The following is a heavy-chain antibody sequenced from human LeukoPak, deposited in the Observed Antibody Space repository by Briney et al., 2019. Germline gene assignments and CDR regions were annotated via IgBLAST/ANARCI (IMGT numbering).Heavy chain of an antibody. D-gene: IGHD5-12*01. J-gene: IGHJ4*02. CDR2: IIPIFGTA. CDR1: GGTFIRYA. CDR3: AKADSSYDFFDY. Sequence: SVKVSCKDSGGTFIRYAISWVRQAPGQGLEWMGGIIPIFGTANYAQKFQGRVTITADESTSTAYMEVRNLGTEDIAVYYCAKADSSYDFFDYWGQGIPVTVSS. V-gene: IGHV1-69*01.